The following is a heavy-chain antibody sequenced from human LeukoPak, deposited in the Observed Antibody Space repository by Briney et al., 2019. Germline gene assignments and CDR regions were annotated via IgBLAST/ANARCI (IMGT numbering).Heavy chain of an antibody. CDR3: ARSTIAVAGTPFDY. Sequence: SGGSLRLSCAASGFTVSSNYMSWVRQAPGKGQEWVSVIYSGGSTYYADSVKGRFTISRDNSKNTLYLQMNSLRAEDTAVYYCARSTIAVAGTPFDYWGQGTLVTVSS. J-gene: IGHJ4*02. V-gene: IGHV3-53*01. CDR1: GFTVSSNY. CDR2: IYSGGST. D-gene: IGHD6-19*01.